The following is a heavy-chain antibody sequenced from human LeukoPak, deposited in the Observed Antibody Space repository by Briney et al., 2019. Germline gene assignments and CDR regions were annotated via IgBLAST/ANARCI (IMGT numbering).Heavy chain of an antibody. D-gene: IGHD3-22*01. J-gene: IGHJ3*02. V-gene: IGHV1-2*02. CDR3: ASLKNHCDSSGYLVTDAFDI. Sequence: GASVKVSCKASGYTFTSYYMHWVRQAPGQGLEWMGWINPNSGGTNYAQKFQGRVTMTRDTSISTAYMELSRLRSDDTAVYYCASLKNHCDSSGYLVTDAFDIWGQGTMVTVSS. CDR1: GYTFTSYY. CDR2: INPNSGGT.